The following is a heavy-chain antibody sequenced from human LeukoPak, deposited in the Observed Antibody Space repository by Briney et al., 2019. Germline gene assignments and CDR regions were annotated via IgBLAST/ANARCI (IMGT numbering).Heavy chain of an antibody. CDR2: IYSGGST. D-gene: IGHD3-22*01. V-gene: IGHV3-53*01. CDR1: GFTVSSNY. Sequence: GGSLRLSCAASGFTVSSNYMSWVRQAPGKGLEWVSVIYSGGSTYYADSVKGRFTISRDNSKNTLYLQMNSLRAEDTAVYYCARNPYGNHYDSSGYFDYWGQGTLVTVSS. J-gene: IGHJ4*02. CDR3: ARNPYGNHYDSSGYFDY.